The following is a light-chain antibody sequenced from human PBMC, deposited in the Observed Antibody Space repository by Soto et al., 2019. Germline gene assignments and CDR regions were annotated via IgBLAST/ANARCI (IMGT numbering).Light chain of an antibody. Sequence: EIVMTQSPATLSVSPGERATLSCRASQSVSGNLAWYQQKPGQAPRLLIYAASTRATGIPPRLSGSGSGTEFTLTISSLQSEDFAVYYCHPYNNWPPITFGPGTKVDIK. CDR1: QSVSGN. J-gene: IGKJ3*01. V-gene: IGKV3-15*01. CDR2: AAS. CDR3: HPYNNWPPIT.